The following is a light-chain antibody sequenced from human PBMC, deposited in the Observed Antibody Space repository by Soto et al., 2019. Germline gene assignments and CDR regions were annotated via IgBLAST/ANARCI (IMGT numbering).Light chain of an antibody. CDR1: SSDIGAYAY. J-gene: IGLJ2*01. V-gene: IGLV2-14*03. CDR2: DVN. CDR3: GSYTRSNSVI. Sequence: QSALTQPASVSGSPGQSIAISCTGTSSDIGAYAYVSWYQQHPGKIPKLIVFDVNYRPSGVSSRFSGSKSGNTASLTISGLQAEDEADYYCGSYTRSNSVIVGGGTKVTVL.